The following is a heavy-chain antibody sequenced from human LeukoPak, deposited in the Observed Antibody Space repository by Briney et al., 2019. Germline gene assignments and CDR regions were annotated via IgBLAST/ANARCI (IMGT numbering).Heavy chain of an antibody. J-gene: IGHJ4*02. D-gene: IGHD1-26*01. CDR2: IYYSGST. CDR3: ARDGEWELLV. Sequence: SQTLSLTCTVSGGSISSGGYYWSWIRQHPGKGLEWIGYIYYSGSTYYNPSLKSRVTISVDTFKNQFSLKLSSVTAADTAVYYCARDGEWELLVWGQGTLVTVSS. CDR1: GGSISSGGYY. V-gene: IGHV4-31*03.